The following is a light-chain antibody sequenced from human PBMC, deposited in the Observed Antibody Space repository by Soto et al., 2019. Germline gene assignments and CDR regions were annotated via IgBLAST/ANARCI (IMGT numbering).Light chain of an antibody. CDR2: GAS. Sequence: EIVLTQSPGTLSLSPGERATLSCRASQSVSSSFLAWYQQKPGQAPRLLIYGASSRATGIPDRFSGSGSGIDFTLTISRLDPEDFAVYYCQQYGISPRTFGPGTTVDI. J-gene: IGKJ3*01. CDR3: QQYGISPRT. CDR1: QSVSSSF. V-gene: IGKV3-20*01.